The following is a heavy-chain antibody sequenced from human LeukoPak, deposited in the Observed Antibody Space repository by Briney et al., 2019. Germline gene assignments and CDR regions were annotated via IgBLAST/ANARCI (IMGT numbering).Heavy chain of an antibody. CDR3: ASDYYYDSSGPFDY. Sequence: PGGSLRLSCAASGSTFSGHLLHWVRQAPGKGLEWVAGTAYEGGEKYYADSVSGRFTISRDNSDNTVYLQMNGLRLEDTAVYYCASDYYYDSSGPFDYWGQGTLVTVSS. D-gene: IGHD3-22*01. CDR1: GSTFSGHL. J-gene: IGHJ4*02. V-gene: IGHV3-30*01. CDR2: TAYEGGEK.